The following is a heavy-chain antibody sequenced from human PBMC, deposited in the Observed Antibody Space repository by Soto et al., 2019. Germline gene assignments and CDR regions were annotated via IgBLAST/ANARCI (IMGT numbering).Heavy chain of an antibody. J-gene: IGHJ4*02. D-gene: IGHD2-15*01. CDR1: GGTFSSYA. V-gene: IGHV1-69*06. Sequence: QVQLVQSGAEVKKPGSSVKVSCKASGGTFSSYAISWVRQAPGQGLEWMGGIIPIFGTANYAQKFQGRVTITADKSTSTAYMELSSLRSEDTAVYYCARETVCSGGSCYSGGGFDYWGQGPLVTVSS. CDR2: IIPIFGTA. CDR3: ARETVCSGGSCYSGGGFDY.